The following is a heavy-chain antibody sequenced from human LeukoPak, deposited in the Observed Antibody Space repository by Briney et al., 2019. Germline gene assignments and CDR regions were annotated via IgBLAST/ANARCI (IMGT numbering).Heavy chain of an antibody. Sequence: GGSLRLSCAASGFSFNSYWMHWVRQVPGKGLVWVSRISSDGSTTSYADSVKGRFTISRDNAKNTLYLQMNSLGDEDTAKYYCARAQAVAGTGGFDPWGQGTLVTVSS. CDR3: ARAQAVAGTGGFDP. D-gene: IGHD6-19*01. V-gene: IGHV3-74*01. CDR1: GFSFNSYW. CDR2: ISSDGSTT. J-gene: IGHJ5*02.